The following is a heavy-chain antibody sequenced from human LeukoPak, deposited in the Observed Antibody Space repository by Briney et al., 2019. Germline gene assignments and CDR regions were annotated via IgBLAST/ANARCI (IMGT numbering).Heavy chain of an antibody. V-gene: IGHV4-34*01. CDR1: GGSFSGYY. D-gene: IGHD5-12*01. Sequence: SETLSLTCAVYGGSFSGYYWSWIRQPPGKGLEWIGSIYYSGSTYYNPSLKSRVTISVDTSKNQFSLKLSSVTAADTAVYYCALDWMATSLWGQGTLVTVSS. CDR3: ALDWMATSL. CDR2: IYYSGST. J-gene: IGHJ4*02.